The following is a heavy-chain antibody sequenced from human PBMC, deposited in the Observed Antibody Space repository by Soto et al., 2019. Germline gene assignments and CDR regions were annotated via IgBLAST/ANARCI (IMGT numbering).Heavy chain of an antibody. J-gene: IGHJ4*02. V-gene: IGHV5-10-1*01. CDR1: GYSFTSYW. CDR3: ARQGAQGHDYSNYALDY. Sequence: GESLKISCKGSGYSFTSYWISWVRQMPGKGLEWMGRIDPSDSYTNYSPSFQGHVTISADKSISTAYLQWSSLKASDTAMYYCARQGAQGHDYSNYALDYWGQGTLVTVSS. CDR2: IDPSDSYT. D-gene: IGHD4-4*01.